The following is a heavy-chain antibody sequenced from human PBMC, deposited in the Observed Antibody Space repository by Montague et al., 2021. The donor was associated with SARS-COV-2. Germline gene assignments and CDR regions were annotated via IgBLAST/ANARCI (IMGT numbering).Heavy chain of an antibody. CDR3: ARGRVTRAGFDY. J-gene: IGHJ4*02. V-gene: IGHV4-59*01. D-gene: IGHD2-21*02. CDR1: GGSISPYY. CDR2: IYYTGNT. Sequence: SETLSLTCTVSGGSISPYYWTWIRQPPGKGLEWIGYIYYTGNTKYKPSLKSRVTISVDTSKNQFSLNLKSVTAADTAVYYCARGRVTRAGFDYWGQGIRVIVSS.